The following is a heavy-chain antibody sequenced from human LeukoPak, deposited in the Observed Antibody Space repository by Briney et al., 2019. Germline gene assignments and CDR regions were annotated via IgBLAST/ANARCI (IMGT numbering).Heavy chain of an antibody. J-gene: IGHJ4*02. CDR1: GGSISSYY. Sequence: SETLSLTCTVSGGSISSYYWSWIRQPPGKVLEWIGYIYYSVSTNYNPSLKSRVTISVDTSKNQFSLKLGSVTAADTAGYYCARTSVWFGELQYWGQGTLVTVSS. CDR2: IYYSVST. V-gene: IGHV4-59*08. CDR3: ARTSVWFGELQY. D-gene: IGHD3-10*01.